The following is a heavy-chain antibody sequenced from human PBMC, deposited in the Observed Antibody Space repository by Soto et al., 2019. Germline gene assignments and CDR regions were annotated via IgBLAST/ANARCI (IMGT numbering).Heavy chain of an antibody. J-gene: IGHJ6*01. CDR2: ISYDGSNK. Sequence: GGSLRLSCAASGFTFSSYAMHWVRQAPGKGLEWVAVISYDGSNKYYADSVKGRFTISRDNSKNTLYLQMNSLRAEDTAVYYCARAPTADRLSGMDVWGQGTTVTVSS. D-gene: IGHD6-13*01. V-gene: IGHV3-30-3*01. CDR1: GFTFSSYA. CDR3: ARAPTADRLSGMDV.